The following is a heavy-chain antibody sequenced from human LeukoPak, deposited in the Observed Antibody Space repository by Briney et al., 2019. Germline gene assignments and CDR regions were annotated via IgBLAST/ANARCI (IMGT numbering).Heavy chain of an antibody. CDR3: AKDRTVGASYWYFDL. J-gene: IGHJ2*01. V-gene: IGHV3-53*01. CDR1: GFTVNSNY. D-gene: IGHD1-26*01. Sequence: GGSLRLSCAASGFTVNSNYMSWVRQAPGKGLKWVSVIYSGGSTYYADSVKGRFTISRDSSKNTLFLHMNSLRVEDTAIYYCAKDRTVGASYWYFDLWGRGTLVTVSS. CDR2: IYSGGST.